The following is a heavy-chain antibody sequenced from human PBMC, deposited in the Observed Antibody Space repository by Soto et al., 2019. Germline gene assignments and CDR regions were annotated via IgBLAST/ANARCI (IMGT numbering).Heavy chain of an antibody. V-gene: IGHV2-26*01. CDR3: ARILYSYDGSGYHQDY. CDR1: GFSLRNARMG. J-gene: IGHJ4*02. D-gene: IGHD3-22*01. Sequence: QVTLKESGPGLVKPTETLTLTCTVSGFSLRNARMGVSWIRQPPGKALEWLALIFSNGEKSYSTSLQRRLTISKDTSKSQVVLTITNMDPVDTATYYCARILYSYDGSGYHQDYWGQGTLVTVSS. CDR2: IFSNGEK.